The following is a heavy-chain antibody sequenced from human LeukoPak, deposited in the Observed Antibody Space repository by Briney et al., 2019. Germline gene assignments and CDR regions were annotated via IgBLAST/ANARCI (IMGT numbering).Heavy chain of an antibody. D-gene: IGHD3-22*01. J-gene: IGHJ6*03. CDR1: GFTFSSYG. V-gene: IGHV3-30*02. CDR2: IRYDGSNK. CDR3: AKDIGLLVLEENDMDV. Sequence: PGGSLRLSCAASGFTFSSYGMHWVRQAPGKGLEWVAFIRYDGSNKYYADSVKGRFTISRDNSKNTLYLQMNSLRAEDTAVYYCAKDIGLLVLEENDMDVWGKGTTVTVSS.